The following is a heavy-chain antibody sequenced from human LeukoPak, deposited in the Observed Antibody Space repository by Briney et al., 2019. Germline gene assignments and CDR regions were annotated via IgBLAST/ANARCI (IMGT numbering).Heavy chain of an antibody. J-gene: IGHJ5*02. Sequence: GGSLRLSRAASGFTFSGSAMHWGRQASGKGLEWVGRIRSKANSYATAYAASVKGRFTISRDDSKNTAYLQMNSLKTEDTAVYYCTRHQQAAPFDPWGQGTLVTVSS. D-gene: IGHD2-15*01. CDR1: GFTFSGSA. CDR3: TRHQQAAPFDP. V-gene: IGHV3-73*01. CDR2: IRSKANSYAT.